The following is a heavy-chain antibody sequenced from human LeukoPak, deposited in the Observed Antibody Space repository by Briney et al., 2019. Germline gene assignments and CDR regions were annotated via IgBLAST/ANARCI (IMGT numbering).Heavy chain of an antibody. V-gene: IGHV3-11*04. CDR2: SSGSGSTI. J-gene: IGHJ4*02. Sequence: PGGSLRLSCAASGFNFRDYYMSWIRQAPGKGLEYISYSSGSGSTIYYADSVKGRFTISRDNAKNSLYLQMNSLRTEDTAVYYCARGGSGNWNAPFDYWGQGTLVTVSS. CDR1: GFNFRDYY. CDR3: ARGGSGNWNAPFDY. D-gene: IGHD1-1*01.